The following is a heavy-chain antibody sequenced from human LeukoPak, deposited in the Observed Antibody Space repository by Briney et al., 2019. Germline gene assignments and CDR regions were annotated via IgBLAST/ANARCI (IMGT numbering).Heavy chain of an antibody. CDR1: GGSISSYY. V-gene: IGHV4-59*01. CDR2: IYYSGST. Sequence: SETLSLTCTVSGGSISSYYWSWIRQPPGKGLEWIGYIYYSGSTNYNPSLKSRVTISVDTSKNQFSLKLSSVTAADTAVYYCASWDYYGSGALDYWGQGTLVTVSS. D-gene: IGHD3-10*01. J-gene: IGHJ4*02. CDR3: ASWDYYGSGALDY.